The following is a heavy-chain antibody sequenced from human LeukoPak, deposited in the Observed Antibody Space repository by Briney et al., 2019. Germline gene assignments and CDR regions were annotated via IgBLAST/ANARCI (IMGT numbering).Heavy chain of an antibody. D-gene: IGHD3-10*01. Sequence: GASVKVSCKASGYSFTGYYMHWVRQAPGQGLEWMGRINPKRGGTSYAQKFQGRVTLTRDTSISTAHMELSRLTSDDTAVYYCALLWFGELWTKDYWGQGTLVTVSS. V-gene: IGHV1-2*06. J-gene: IGHJ4*02. CDR2: INPKRGGT. CDR1: GYSFTGYY. CDR3: ALLWFGELWTKDY.